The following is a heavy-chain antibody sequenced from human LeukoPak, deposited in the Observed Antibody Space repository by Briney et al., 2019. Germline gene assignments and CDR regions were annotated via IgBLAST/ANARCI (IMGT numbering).Heavy chain of an antibody. V-gene: IGHV4-4*02. CDR2: IYHSGST. D-gene: IGHD6-19*01. J-gene: IGHJ6*02. Sequence: SETLSLTCAVSGGSISSSNWWSWVRQPPGKGLEWIGEIYHSGSTNYNPSLKSRVTISVDKSKNQFSLKLSSVTAADTAVYYCARGRTRIAVAGTGIYYYYGMDVWGQGTTVTVSS. CDR1: GGSISSSNW. CDR3: ARGRTRIAVAGTGIYYYYGMDV.